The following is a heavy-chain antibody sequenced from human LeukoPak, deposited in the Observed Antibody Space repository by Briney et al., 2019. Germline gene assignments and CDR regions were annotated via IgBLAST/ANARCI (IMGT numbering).Heavy chain of an antibody. J-gene: IGHJ4*02. CDR1: GFTFSNAW. Sequence: GGSLRLSCAASGFTFSNAWMSWVRQAPGKGLEWVGRNRSKTNNYATAYAASVKGRFTISRDDSKNTAYLLMNSLKPEDTAVYYCNRRTGESSGIDDWGQGTLVTVSS. CDR2: NRSKTNNYAT. CDR3: NRRTGESSGIDD. D-gene: IGHD7-27*01. V-gene: IGHV3-73*01.